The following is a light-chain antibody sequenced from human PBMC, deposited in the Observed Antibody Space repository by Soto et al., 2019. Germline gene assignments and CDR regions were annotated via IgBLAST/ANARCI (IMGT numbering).Light chain of an antibody. V-gene: IGLV2-14*03. CDR1: NSDIGSYNY. CDR3: GSYTTSSTDV. CDR2: DVS. Sequence: QSVLTQPASVSGSPGQSITISCTGTNSDIGSYNYVSWYQQHPGKAPKLMIYDVSNRPSGVSNRFSGSKSGNTASLTISGLQAEDEADYYCGSYTTSSTDVFGTGTKLTVL. J-gene: IGLJ1*01.